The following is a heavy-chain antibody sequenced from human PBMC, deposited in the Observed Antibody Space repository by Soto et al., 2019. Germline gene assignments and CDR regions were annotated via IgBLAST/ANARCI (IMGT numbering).Heavy chain of an antibody. CDR2: IIPIFGTA. Sequence: ASVKVSCKASGGTFSSYAISWVRQAPGQGLEWMGGIIPIFGTANYAQKFQGRVTITADKSTSTAYMELSSLRSEDTAVYYCARSSDSSSSFYYYYGMDVWGQGTTVTVSS. J-gene: IGHJ6*02. CDR1: GGTFSSYA. D-gene: IGHD6-6*01. CDR3: ARSSDSSSSFYYYYGMDV. V-gene: IGHV1-69*06.